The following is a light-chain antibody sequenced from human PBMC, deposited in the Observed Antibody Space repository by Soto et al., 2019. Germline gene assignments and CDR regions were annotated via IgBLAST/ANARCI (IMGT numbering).Light chain of an antibody. J-gene: IGKJ4*01. Sequence: IQMTQSPSTLSATAGDRVTITCRASQSISSWLAWYQQKPGKAPKLLIYKASTLESGVPSRFSGIGSGTEFTLTISNLQPDDFATYYCQQYNSISLLTFGGGTKVDIK. CDR1: QSISSW. CDR2: KAS. V-gene: IGKV1-5*03. CDR3: QQYNSISLLT.